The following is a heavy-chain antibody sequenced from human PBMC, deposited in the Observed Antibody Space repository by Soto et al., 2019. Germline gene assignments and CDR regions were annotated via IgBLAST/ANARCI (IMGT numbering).Heavy chain of an antibody. J-gene: IGHJ5*02. D-gene: IGHD1-26*01. CDR2: TYYKYQWYN. Sequence: LLLSCPFTTGSVAWKNAAGNWIRKSPSRRLERPRNTYYKYQWYNHYAVSVKSRITINPNTSKDQFTLQLNSVAPEDTARYYWARLSGSYYSDWFDPWGQGTLVTVSS. CDR1: TGSVAWKNAA. V-gene: IGHV6-1*01. CDR3: ARLSGSYYSDWFDP.